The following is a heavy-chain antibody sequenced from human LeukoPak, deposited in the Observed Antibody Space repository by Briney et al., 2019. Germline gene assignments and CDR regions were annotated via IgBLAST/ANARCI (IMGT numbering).Heavy chain of an antibody. J-gene: IGHJ4*02. CDR3: ARVSAAGSMRGGSWNF. Sequence: ASVKVSCKASGYTFTSYGISWVRQAPGQGLEWMGWISAYNGNTNYAQKLQGRVTMTTDTSTSTAYMELRSLRSDDTAVYYCARVSAAGSMRGGSWNFWGQGTLVTVFS. D-gene: IGHD2-15*01. CDR1: GYTFTSYG. CDR2: ISAYNGNT. V-gene: IGHV1-18*04.